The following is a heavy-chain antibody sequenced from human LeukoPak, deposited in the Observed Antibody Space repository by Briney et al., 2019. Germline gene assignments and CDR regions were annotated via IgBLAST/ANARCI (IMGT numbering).Heavy chain of an antibody. CDR1: GFTFSSYW. D-gene: IGHD2-2*01. V-gene: IGHV3-7*01. Sequence: GGSLRLSCAASGFTFSSYWMSWVRQAPGKGLEWVANIKQDGSEKYYVDSVKGRFTISRDNAKNSLYLQMNSLRAEDTAVYYCARRYCSSTSCYPHFDCWGQGTLVTVSS. CDR2: IKQDGSEK. J-gene: IGHJ4*02. CDR3: ARRYCSSTSCYPHFDC.